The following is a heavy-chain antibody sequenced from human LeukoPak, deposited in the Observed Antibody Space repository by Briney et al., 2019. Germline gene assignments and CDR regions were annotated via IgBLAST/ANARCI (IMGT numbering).Heavy chain of an antibody. D-gene: IGHD2-21*02. J-gene: IGHJ4*02. CDR1: GFTFSDYA. V-gene: IGHV3-30*04. CDR2: ISHDGSID. Sequence: PGGSLRLSCEVSGFTFSDYAMHWVRQAPGKGLQWLALISHDGSIDYYADSVKGRFTISRDNSKNTLYLQMNSLRAEDTAVYYCAKVGAIVVVTATPMNYWGQGTLVTVSS. CDR3: AKVGAIVVVTATPMNY.